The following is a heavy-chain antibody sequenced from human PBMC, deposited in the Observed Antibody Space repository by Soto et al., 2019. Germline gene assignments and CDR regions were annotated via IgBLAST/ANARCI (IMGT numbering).Heavy chain of an antibody. CDR3: ARSYDILPGYSGFDY. D-gene: IGHD3-9*01. CDR1: GFTFSSYS. J-gene: IGHJ4*02. CDR2: ISSSSSFI. Sequence: PGGSLRLSCAASGFTFSSYSMNWVRQAPGKGLEWVSSISSSSSFIYYADSVKGRFTISRDNAKNSLYVQMNSLRAEDTAMFYCARSYDILPGYSGFDYWGQGTLVTVSS. V-gene: IGHV3-21*01.